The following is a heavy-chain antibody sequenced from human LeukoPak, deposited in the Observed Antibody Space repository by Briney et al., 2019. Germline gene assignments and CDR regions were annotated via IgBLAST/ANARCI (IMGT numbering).Heavy chain of an antibody. CDR2: IRSKAYGGTT. CDR3: TRSGYSGYDRPRA. CDR1: GVTFGDYA. Sequence: GGSLRLSCTASGVTFGDYAMSWVRQAPGKGLEWVGFIRSKAYGGTTEYAASVKGRFTISRDDSKSIAYLQMNSLKTEDTAVYYCTRSGYSGYDRPRAWGQGTLVTVSS. J-gene: IGHJ5*02. D-gene: IGHD5-12*01. V-gene: IGHV3-49*04.